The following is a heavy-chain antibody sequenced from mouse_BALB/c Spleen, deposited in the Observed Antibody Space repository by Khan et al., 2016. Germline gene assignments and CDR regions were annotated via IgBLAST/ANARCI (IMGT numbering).Heavy chain of an antibody. Sequence: QVQLKQSGAELVRPGVSVKISCKGSGYTFTNYAMHWVKQSHAKSLEWIGVISTYYGDTSYNQKFEGKATMTVDKSSSTAYMELARLTSEESAIYYCTRDGLNYDCAMSYWGRGTTVTVSS. CDR1: GYTFTNYA. J-gene: IGHJ4*01. D-gene: IGHD2-1*01. V-gene: IGHV1S137*01. CDR3: TRDGLNYDCAMSY. CDR2: ISTYYGDT.